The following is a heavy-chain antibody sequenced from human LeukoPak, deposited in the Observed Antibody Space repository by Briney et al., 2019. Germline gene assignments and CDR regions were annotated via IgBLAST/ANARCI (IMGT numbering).Heavy chain of an antibody. V-gene: IGHV4-39*01. J-gene: IGHJ4*02. CDR2: IYHTGST. CDR3: AGHTSHHYYESSGYRIPFDS. CDR1: GGSISSSSYY. D-gene: IGHD3-22*01. Sequence: PSETLSLTCTVSGGSISSSSYYWGWIRQPPGKGLEWVGSIYHTGSTYYNPSLKSRFTISVDTSKNQFSLKLSSVHAADPAVYYCAGHTSHHYYESSGYRIPFDSWGQGTLVTVSS.